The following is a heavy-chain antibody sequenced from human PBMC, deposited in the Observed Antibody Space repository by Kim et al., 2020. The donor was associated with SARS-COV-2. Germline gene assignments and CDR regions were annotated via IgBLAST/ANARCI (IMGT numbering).Heavy chain of an antibody. CDR1: GGSISSSSYY. CDR2: IYYSGST. J-gene: IGHJ6*03. V-gene: IGHV4-39*01. Sequence: SETLSLTCTVSGGSISSSSYYWGWIRQPPGKGLEWIGSIYYSGSTYYNPSLKSRVTISVDTSKNQFSLKLNSVTAADTAMYYCARPAAAGYYYHYMDVWGQGTTVTVSS. D-gene: IGHD6-13*01. CDR3: ARPAAAGYYYHYMDV.